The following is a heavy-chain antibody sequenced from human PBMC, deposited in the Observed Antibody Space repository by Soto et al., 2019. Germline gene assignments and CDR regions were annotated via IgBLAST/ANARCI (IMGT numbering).Heavy chain of an antibody. V-gene: IGHV4-30-4*01. CDR1: GGSIRSGDYY. CDR3: SRRAAPPDNWFDP. CDR2: IYYSGST. J-gene: IGHJ5*02. D-gene: IGHD6-6*01. Sequence: QVQLQESGPGLVKPSQTLSLTCTVSGGSIRSGDYYWSWIRQPPGKGLEWIGYIYYSGSTYYNPSLKRRVTISVDTSKNQVSLKLSSVTAADTAVYYCSRRAAPPDNWFDPWGQGTLVTVSS.